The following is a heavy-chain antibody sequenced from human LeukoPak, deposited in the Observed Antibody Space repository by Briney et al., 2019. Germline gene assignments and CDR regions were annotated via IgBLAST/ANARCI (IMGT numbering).Heavy chain of an antibody. V-gene: IGHV3-30*18. Sequence: GGSLRLSCAASGFTFNKYGMHWFRQAPGKGLEWVADVSYDGSNKFYTESVRGRFTISRDDSKNTLYLQMNSLRPEDTAVYCCAKDLGLLWFGPMDGFGMDVWGQGTTVTVSS. CDR3: AKDLGLLWFGPMDGFGMDV. D-gene: IGHD3-10*01. J-gene: IGHJ6*02. CDR2: VSYDGSNK. CDR1: GFTFNKYG.